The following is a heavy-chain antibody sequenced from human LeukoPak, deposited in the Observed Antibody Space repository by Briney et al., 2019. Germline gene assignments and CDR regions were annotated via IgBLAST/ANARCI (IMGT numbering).Heavy chain of an antibody. CDR2: ISNNGGYT. Sequence: GSLRLSCAASGFTFSTYAMSWVRQAPGKGLEWVSAISNNGGYTYYADSVQGRFTISRDNSKNTLYLQMNSLRAEDTAVYYCARDKYSSSSWGQGTLVTVSS. CDR3: ARDKYSSSS. CDR1: GFTFSTYA. V-gene: IGHV3-23*01. J-gene: IGHJ5*02. D-gene: IGHD6-13*01.